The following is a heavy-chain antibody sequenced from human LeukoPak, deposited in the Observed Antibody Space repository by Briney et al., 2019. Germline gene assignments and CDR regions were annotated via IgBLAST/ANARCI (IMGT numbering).Heavy chain of an antibody. D-gene: IGHD4-23*01. Sequence: GGSLRLSCEASGFTFSSYAMSWVRQAPGKGLAWVSVISSSADSTYYADSVKGRFTISRDKSKNTLYLQMNNLRAEDTAVYYCAKPLEKYTYGGNFDYWGQGLLVTVSS. J-gene: IGHJ4*02. CDR1: GFTFSSYA. CDR3: AKPLEKYTYGGNFDY. CDR2: ISSSADST. V-gene: IGHV3-23*01.